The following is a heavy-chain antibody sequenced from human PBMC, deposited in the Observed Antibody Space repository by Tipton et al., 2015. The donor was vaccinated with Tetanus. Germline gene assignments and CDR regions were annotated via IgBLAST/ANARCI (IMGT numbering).Heavy chain of an antibody. Sequence: QLVQSGVEVKKPGESLKISCQGSGYKFGIYWIAWVRQMPGKGLEWMGIIYPGDSDATYSPSFQGQVTISIDKSISTAYLHWSSLKAADNAIYFCARLPKHYSASGGTWGQGTLVTVSS. CDR1: GYKFGIYW. D-gene: IGHD3-10*01. CDR3: ARLPKHYSASGGT. J-gene: IGHJ5*02. V-gene: IGHV5-51*01. CDR2: IYPGDSDA.